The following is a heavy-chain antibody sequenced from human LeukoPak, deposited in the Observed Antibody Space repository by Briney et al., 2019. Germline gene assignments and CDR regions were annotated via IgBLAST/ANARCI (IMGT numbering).Heavy chain of an antibody. J-gene: IGHJ4*02. CDR2: MNPKSGNT. D-gene: IGHD2-2*01. V-gene: IGHV1-8*01. CDR3: ARDWAPYCSSTSCYVFDY. Sequence: GASVKVSCKASGYSFSSHDINWVRQATGQGLEWMGWMNPKSGNTDHAQKFQGRVTMTRDTSISTAYMELSRLRSDDTAVYYCARDWAPYCSSTSCYVFDYWSQGTLVTVSS. CDR1: GYSFSSHD.